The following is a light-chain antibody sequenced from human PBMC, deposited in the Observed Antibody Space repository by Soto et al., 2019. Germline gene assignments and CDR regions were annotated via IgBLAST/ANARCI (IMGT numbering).Light chain of an antibody. CDR1: QSVSSSY. CDR2: GAS. CDR3: QQYGSSPYT. V-gene: IGKV3-20*01. Sequence: EIVLTPYPGTLSLSPGERDTLSCRASQSVSSSYLAWYQQKPGQAPRLLIYGASSRATGIPDRFSGSGSGTDFTLTISRLEPEDFAVYYCQQYGSSPYTFGQGTKLEIK. J-gene: IGKJ2*01.